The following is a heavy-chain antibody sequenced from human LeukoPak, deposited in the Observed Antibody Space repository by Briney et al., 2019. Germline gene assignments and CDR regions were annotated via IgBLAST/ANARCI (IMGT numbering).Heavy chain of an antibody. D-gene: IGHD2-21*02. Sequence: GGSLRLSCAASGFTFSYYAMNWVRQAPGKGLEWVSSISTRSTYIYYADSLKGRFTISRDNAKNSLYLQMNSLRAEDTAVYYCARGLVYCGGDCYSWGALDYWGQGTLVTVSS. V-gene: IGHV3-21*01. CDR2: ISTRSTYI. CDR3: ARGLVYCGGDCYSWGALDY. J-gene: IGHJ4*02. CDR1: GFTFSYYA.